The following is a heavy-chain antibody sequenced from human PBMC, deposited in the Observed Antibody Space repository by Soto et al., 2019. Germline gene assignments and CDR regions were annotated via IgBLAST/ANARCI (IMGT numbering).Heavy chain of an antibody. D-gene: IGHD6-6*01. J-gene: IGHJ6*03. CDR2: IYYSGST. V-gene: IGHV4-59*01. Sequence: SETLSLTCTVSGGSISSYYWSWIRQPPGKGLEWIGYIYYSGSTNYNPSLKSRVTISVDTSKNQFSLKLSSVTAADTAVYYCARVCQLVEWGYYYYYMDVWGKGTTVTVSS. CDR1: GGSISSYY. CDR3: ARVCQLVEWGYYYYYMDV.